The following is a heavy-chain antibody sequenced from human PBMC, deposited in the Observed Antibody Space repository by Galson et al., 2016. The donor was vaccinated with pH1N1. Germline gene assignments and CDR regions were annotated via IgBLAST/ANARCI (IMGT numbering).Heavy chain of an antibody. Sequence: SLRLSCAAAGFSFSRYGFHWVRQAPGKGLEWVAFIRTDGINKNYADSVKGRFTISRDNSRNTLFLQMNGLRAEDTAVYYCAKDLLIPGMTPVINPDDYWGQGTPVTVSS. CDR2: IRTDGINK. D-gene: IGHD4-17*01. J-gene: IGHJ4*02. V-gene: IGHV3-30*02. CDR3: AKDLLIPGMTPVINPDDY. CDR1: GFSFSRYG.